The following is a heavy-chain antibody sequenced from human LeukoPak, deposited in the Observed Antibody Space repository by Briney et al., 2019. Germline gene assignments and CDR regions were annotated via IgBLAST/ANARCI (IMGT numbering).Heavy chain of an antibody. CDR3: ARSSSFPDDAFDI. CDR1: GFTVSSNY. CDR2: IYSGGST. Sequence: GGSLRLSCAASGFTVSSNYMSWVRQAPGKGLEWVSVIYSGGSTYYADSVKSRFTISRDNSKNTLYLQMNSLRAEDTAVYYCARSSSFPDDAFDIWGQGTMVTVSS. V-gene: IGHV3-66*02. J-gene: IGHJ3*02. D-gene: IGHD2/OR15-2a*01.